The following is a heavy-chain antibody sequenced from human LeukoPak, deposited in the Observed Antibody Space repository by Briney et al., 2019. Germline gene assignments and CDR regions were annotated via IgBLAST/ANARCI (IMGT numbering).Heavy chain of an antibody. J-gene: IGHJ4*02. CDR3: ARLEITTVTTSDY. Sequence: SVKVSCKASGGTFSSYAISWVRQAPGQGLEWIGGIIPIFGTANYAQKFQGRVTITADGSTSTAYMELSSLRSEDTAVYYCARLEITTVTTSDYWGQGTLVTVSS. CDR2: IIPIFGTA. D-gene: IGHD4-17*01. CDR1: GGTFSSYA. V-gene: IGHV1-69*01.